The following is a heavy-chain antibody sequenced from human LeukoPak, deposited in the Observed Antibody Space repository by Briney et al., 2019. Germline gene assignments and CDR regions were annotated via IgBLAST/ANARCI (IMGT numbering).Heavy chain of an antibody. CDR2: IYSGGST. CDR1: GFTVSSNY. J-gene: IGHJ4*02. CDR3: ARYYGDYRPDSYDY. V-gene: IGHV3-66*01. D-gene: IGHD4-17*01. Sequence: GGSLRLSCAASGFTVSSNYMSWVRQAPGKGLEWVSVIYSGGSTYYADSVKGRFTISRDNSKNTLYLQMNSLRAEDTAVYYCARYYGDYRPDSYDYWGQGTLVTVSS.